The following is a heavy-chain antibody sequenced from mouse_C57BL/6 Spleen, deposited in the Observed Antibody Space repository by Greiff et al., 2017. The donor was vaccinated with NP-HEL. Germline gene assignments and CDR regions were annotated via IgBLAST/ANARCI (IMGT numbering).Heavy chain of an antibody. J-gene: IGHJ3*01. V-gene: IGHV14-4*01. CDR1: GFNIKDDY. Sequence: VQLQQSGAELVRPGASVKLSCTASGFNIKDDYMHWVKQRPEQGLEWIGWIDPENGDTAYASKVQGKATMTADTSSNPASLQLSILTSEVTAVYYCTPRGFAYWGQGTLVTVSA. CDR2: IDPENGDT. CDR3: TPRGFAY.